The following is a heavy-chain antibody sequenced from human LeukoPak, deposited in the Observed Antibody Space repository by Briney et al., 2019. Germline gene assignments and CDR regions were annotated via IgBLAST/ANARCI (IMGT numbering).Heavy chain of an antibody. CDR3: ARYGSGSTWFDP. V-gene: IGHV4-30-4*01. Sequence: PSQTLSLTCTVSGGSISSDNYQWRWLRQPPGKGLEWIGYINYSGSTYYNPSLKSRVTISVDTSKNHFSLRLSSVTAADTAVYYCARYGSGSTWFDPWGQGTLVTVSS. CDR2: INYSGST. D-gene: IGHD3-10*01. J-gene: IGHJ5*02. CDR1: GGSISSDNYQ.